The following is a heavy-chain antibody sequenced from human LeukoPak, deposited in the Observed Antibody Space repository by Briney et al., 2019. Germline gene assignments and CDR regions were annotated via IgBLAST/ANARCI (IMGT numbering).Heavy chain of an antibody. D-gene: IGHD2-15*01. J-gene: IGHJ6*02. CDR2: IKQDGSEK. Sequence: GGSLRLSCAASGFTFSTYAMSWVRQAPGKGLEWVANIKQDGSEKNYADSVKGRFTISRDNAKNSLYLQMNSQRAEDTALYYCAKDIACSGGSCYGYYYYGMDVWGQGTTVTVSS. V-gene: IGHV3-7*03. CDR3: AKDIACSGGSCYGYYYYGMDV. CDR1: GFTFSTYA.